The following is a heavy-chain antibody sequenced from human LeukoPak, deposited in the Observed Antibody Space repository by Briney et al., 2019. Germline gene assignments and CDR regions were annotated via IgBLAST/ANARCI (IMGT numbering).Heavy chain of an antibody. Sequence: LGGSLRLSCEGSGFSISNAWMSWVRQAPGKGLEWVSSISSSSIYIYYADSLKGRFTISRDNAKNSLYLQMNSLRAEDTAVYYCARGRDGYNLVDAFDIWGQGIMVTVSS. CDR2: ISSSSIYI. V-gene: IGHV3-21*01. CDR3: ARGRDGYNLVDAFDI. J-gene: IGHJ3*02. CDR1: GFSISNAW. D-gene: IGHD5-24*01.